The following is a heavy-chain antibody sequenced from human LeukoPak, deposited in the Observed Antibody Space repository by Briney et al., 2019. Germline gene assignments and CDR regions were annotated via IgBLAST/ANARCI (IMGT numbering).Heavy chain of an antibody. CDR1: GYSFTSYD. V-gene: IGHV1-8*01. CDR2: MNPNSGNT. Sequence: ASVKVSCKASGYSFTSYDINWVRQATGQGLEWVGSMNPNSGNTDYAQKLQGRITMTRSTSISTAYMELSSLRSEVTAVYYCARGDYWGQGTLVTVSS. J-gene: IGHJ4*02. CDR3: ARGDY.